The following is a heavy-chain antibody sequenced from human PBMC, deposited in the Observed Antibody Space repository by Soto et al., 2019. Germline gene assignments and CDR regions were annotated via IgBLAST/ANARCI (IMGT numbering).Heavy chain of an antibody. J-gene: IGHJ6*04. V-gene: IGHV1-69*02. CDR3: YVFGVAPKMEV. Sequence: SVKVSCKASGGTFSSYTLSWVRQAPGQGLEWMGRILPILGIANYAQKFQGRVTITADKSTSTAYMELSSLRSEATAVDYCYVFGVAPKMEVGGKGTTVTVSS. CDR1: GGTFSSYT. CDR2: ILPILGIA. D-gene: IGHD3-3*01.